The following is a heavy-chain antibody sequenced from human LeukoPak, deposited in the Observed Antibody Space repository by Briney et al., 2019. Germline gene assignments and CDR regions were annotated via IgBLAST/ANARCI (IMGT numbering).Heavy chain of an antibody. CDR1: GGSINTYY. CDR2: FSYSGGP. D-gene: IGHD2-21*01. CDR3: ARPQYCGSNCYHAFEI. J-gene: IGHJ3*02. Sequence: SETLSLTCAVSGGSINTYYWSWIRQPPGKGLEWIGYFSYSGGPHYNPSLKSRVTISVDTSKNQFSLKLSSVTAADTAVYYCARPQYCGSNCYHAFEIWGQGTLVTVSS. V-gene: IGHV4-59*08.